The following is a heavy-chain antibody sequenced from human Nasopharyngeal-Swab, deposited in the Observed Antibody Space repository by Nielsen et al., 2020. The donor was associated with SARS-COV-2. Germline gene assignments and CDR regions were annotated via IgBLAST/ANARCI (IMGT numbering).Heavy chain of an antibody. CDR3: AGHGKKIIVVVPAAMVGGFDY. CDR1: GGSFSGYY. Sequence: SETLSLTCAVYGGSFSGYYWSWIRQPPGKGLEWIGEINHSGSTNYNPSLKSRVTISVDTSKNQFSLKLSSVTAADTAVYYCAGHGKKIIVVVPAAMVGGFDYWGQGTLVTVSS. J-gene: IGHJ4*02. D-gene: IGHD2-2*01. CDR2: INHSGST. V-gene: IGHV4-34*01.